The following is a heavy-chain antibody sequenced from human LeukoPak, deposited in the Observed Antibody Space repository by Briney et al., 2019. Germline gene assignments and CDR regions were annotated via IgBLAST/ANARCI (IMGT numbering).Heavy chain of an antibody. J-gene: IGHJ3*01. Sequence: PGGSLRLSCAASELSFKTYSMNWLRQSPGKGLEWVASISLAGTYMDYADSVKGRFTISRDNGNNSLFLEMTSLRADDTAVYYCARGFCSGGTCYRITGTFDVWGHGTMVSVSS. CDR2: ISLAGTYM. CDR3: ARGFCSGGTCYRITGTFDV. D-gene: IGHD2-15*01. CDR1: ELSFKTYS. V-gene: IGHV3-21*01.